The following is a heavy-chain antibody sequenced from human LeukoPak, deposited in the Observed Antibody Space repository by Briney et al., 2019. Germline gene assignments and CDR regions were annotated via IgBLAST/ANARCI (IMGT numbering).Heavy chain of an antibody. CDR2: IRSKANSYAT. V-gene: IGHV3-73*01. J-gene: IGHJ4*02. CDR1: GFTFSGSA. CDR3: TRDQTPYY. Sequence: PGGSLRLSCTASGFTFSGSAMHWVRQASGKGLEWVGRIRSKANSYATVYAASVKGRFTISRDDSKGVAYLQMNSLKTEDTAVYYCTRDQTPYYWGQGTLVTVSS.